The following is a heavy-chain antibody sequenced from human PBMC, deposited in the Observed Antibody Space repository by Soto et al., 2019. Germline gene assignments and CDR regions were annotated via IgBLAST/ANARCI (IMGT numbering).Heavy chain of an antibody. CDR1: AFTFNNFP. CDR3: AREKCSSTSCNHDMDV. CDR2: ITTTSTYK. Sequence: PGGSLRLSCVASAFTFNNFPMHWVRQAPGKGLQWLASITTTSTYKYYADSVKGRFSISRDNAKNSLYLELTNLRSEDTAVYYCAREKCSSTSCNHDMDVWGLGTTVTVSS. J-gene: IGHJ6*02. D-gene: IGHD2-2*01. V-gene: IGHV3-21*01.